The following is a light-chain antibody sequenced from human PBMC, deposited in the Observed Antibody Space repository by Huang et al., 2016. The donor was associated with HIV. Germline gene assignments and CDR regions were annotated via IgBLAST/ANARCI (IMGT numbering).Light chain of an antibody. CDR1: QSVSSH. CDR3: QQRSSWPPT. J-gene: IGKJ2*01. Sequence: EIVLTQSPATLSLSPGERATLSCRASQSVSSHLAWYQQRPGQAPRLLIYDAYTRATGVPGRLSGSGSGTDFTLTIGSLEPDDFAVYYCQQRSSWPPTFGQGTKLEIK. CDR2: DAY. V-gene: IGKV3-11*01.